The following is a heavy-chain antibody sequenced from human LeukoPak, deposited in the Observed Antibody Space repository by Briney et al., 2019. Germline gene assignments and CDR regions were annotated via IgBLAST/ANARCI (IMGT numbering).Heavy chain of an antibody. J-gene: IGHJ5*01. D-gene: IGHD3-10*01. Sequence: PSETLSLTCTVSGDSIRSYYWNWIRQPPGKGLEWIGYVYHSGNTNYNPSLKSRLTMSIDTSTNQFSLKLSSVTTADTAVYYCARATYGSGSYYVVNFDSWGQGNLVTVSS. CDR2: VYHSGNT. CDR1: GDSIRSYY. CDR3: ARATYGSGSYYVVNFDS. V-gene: IGHV4-59*01.